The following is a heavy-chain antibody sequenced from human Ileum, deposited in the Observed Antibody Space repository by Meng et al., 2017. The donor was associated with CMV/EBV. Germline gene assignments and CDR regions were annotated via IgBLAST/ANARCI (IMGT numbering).Heavy chain of an antibody. CDR3: ARDAGAYVSYLEY. Sequence: TASRGTFSSHSISWVRRAPGQGLEWMGGIIPLFGTPNYARKFQGRVTITTDESMSTAYMELNSLRSEDTAIYYCARDAGAYVSYLEYWGQGTLVTVSS. D-gene: IGHD1-1*01. CDR1: RGTFSSHS. CDR2: IIPLFGTP. V-gene: IGHV1-69*05. J-gene: IGHJ4*02.